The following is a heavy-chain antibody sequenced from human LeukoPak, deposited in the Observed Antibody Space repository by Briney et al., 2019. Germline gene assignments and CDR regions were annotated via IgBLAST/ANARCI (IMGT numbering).Heavy chain of an antibody. D-gene: IGHD3-22*01. CDR2: ISGSGGST. Sequence: PGGSLRLSCAASGFTFSSYAMSWVRQAPGKGLEWVSAISGSGGSTYYADSVKGRFTISRDNSKNTLYLQMNSLRAEDTAVYYRAKAEFYDSSGYYSDAFDIWGQGTMVTVSS. V-gene: IGHV3-23*01. CDR3: AKAEFYDSSGYYSDAFDI. J-gene: IGHJ3*02. CDR1: GFTFSSYA.